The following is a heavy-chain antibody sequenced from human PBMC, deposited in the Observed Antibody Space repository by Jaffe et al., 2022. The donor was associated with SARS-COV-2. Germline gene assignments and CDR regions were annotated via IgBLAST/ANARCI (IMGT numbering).Heavy chain of an antibody. CDR1: GFTFSSYA. Sequence: EVQLVESGGGLVQPGGSLRLSCAASGFTFSSYALSWVRQAPGKGLEWVSSIIDIGVTTYYADSVQGRFTISRDNFKNTLYLQMNSLRAEDTAVYYCANHLDGGAYYYYYMDVWGKGTTVTVSS. D-gene: IGHD4-17*01. V-gene: IGHV3-23*04. J-gene: IGHJ6*03. CDR3: ANHLDGGAYYYYYMDV. CDR2: IIDIGVTT.